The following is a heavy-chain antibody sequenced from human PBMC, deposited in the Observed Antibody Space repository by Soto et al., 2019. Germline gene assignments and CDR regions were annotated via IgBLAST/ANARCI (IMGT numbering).Heavy chain of an antibody. D-gene: IGHD2-15*01. V-gene: IGHV4-59*08. CDR3: ARWGRCSGGSCYLDY. Sequence: SETLSLTFTVSGGSINSYYWDWILQPPGKGLEWIGYIYYSDSGSTNHNPSLKSRVTISVDTSKNQFSLKLSSVTAADTAVYYCARWGRCSGGSCYLDYWGQGILVTVSS. J-gene: IGHJ4*02. CDR1: GGSINSYY. CDR2: IYYSDSGST.